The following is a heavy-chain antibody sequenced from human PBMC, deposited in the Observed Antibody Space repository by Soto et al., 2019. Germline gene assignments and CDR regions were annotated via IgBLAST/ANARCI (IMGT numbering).Heavy chain of an antibody. CDR1: GFTFSSYS. D-gene: IGHD2-2*01. Sequence: PGGSLRLSCAASGFTFSSYSMNWVRQAPGKGLEWVSSISSSSSYIYYADSVKGRFTISRDNAKNSLYLQMNSLRAEDTAVYYCARDRGYQWREHYYYYYGMDVWGQGTTVTV. J-gene: IGHJ6*02. CDR3: ARDRGYQWREHYYYYYGMDV. CDR2: ISSSSSYI. V-gene: IGHV3-21*01.